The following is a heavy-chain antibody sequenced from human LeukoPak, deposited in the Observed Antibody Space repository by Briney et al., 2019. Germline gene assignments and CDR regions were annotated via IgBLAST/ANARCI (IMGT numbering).Heavy chain of an antibody. J-gene: IGHJ3*02. Sequence: PGGSLRLSCAASGFTFSSYAMHWVRQAPGKGLEWVSYISSSGSTIYYADSVKGRFTISRDNAKNSLYLQMNSLRAEDTAVYYCAREREQWSWEPEGDAFDIWGQGTMVTVSS. CDR3: AREREQWSWEPEGDAFDI. CDR2: ISSSGSTI. CDR1: GFTFSSYA. D-gene: IGHD1-26*01. V-gene: IGHV3-48*04.